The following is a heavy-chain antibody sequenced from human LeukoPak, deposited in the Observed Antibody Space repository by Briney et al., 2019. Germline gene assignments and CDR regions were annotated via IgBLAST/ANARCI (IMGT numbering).Heavy chain of an antibody. Sequence: SLRLSCAASGFTFDDYAMHWVRQAPGKGLEWVSGISWNSGSIGYADSVKGRFTISRDNAKNSLYLQMKSLRAEDTALYYCAKDMDYYDSSGYAFDYWGQGTLVTVSS. V-gene: IGHV3-9*01. CDR3: AKDMDYYDSSGYAFDY. CDR2: ISWNSGSI. J-gene: IGHJ4*02. CDR1: GFTFDDYA. D-gene: IGHD3-22*01.